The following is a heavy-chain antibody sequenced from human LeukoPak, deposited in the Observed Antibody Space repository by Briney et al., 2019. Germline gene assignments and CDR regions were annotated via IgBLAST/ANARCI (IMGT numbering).Heavy chain of an antibody. CDR3: AREGPFNWFDP. Sequence: PSETLSLTCTVSGVSISSHYWSWIRQPPGKGLEWIGYMYYSGGTNYNPSLKSRGTISVDTSKNQFSLKLSSVTAADTAVYYCAREGPFNWFDPWGQGTLVTVSS. CDR2: MYYSGGT. V-gene: IGHV4-59*11. CDR1: GVSISSHY. J-gene: IGHJ5*02.